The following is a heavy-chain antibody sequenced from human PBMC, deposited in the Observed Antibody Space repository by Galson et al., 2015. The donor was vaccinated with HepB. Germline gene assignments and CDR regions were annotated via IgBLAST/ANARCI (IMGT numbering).Heavy chain of an antibody. Sequence: SVKVSCKASGSSFTSYDINWVRQATGQGLEWMGWMNPNSGSTGYAQKFQGRVTMTRDTSISTAYMELSSLRSEDTAVYYCARDGKWLVPDWGQGTLVTVSS. CDR3: ARDGKWLVPD. V-gene: IGHV1-8*01. CDR2: MNPNSGST. J-gene: IGHJ4*02. CDR1: GSSFTSYD. D-gene: IGHD6-19*01.